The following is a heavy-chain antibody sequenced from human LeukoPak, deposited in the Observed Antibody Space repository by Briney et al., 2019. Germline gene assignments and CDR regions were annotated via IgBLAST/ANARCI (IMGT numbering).Heavy chain of an antibody. D-gene: IGHD3-22*01. CDR3: ARASSGSSQIFDY. J-gene: IGHJ4*02. Sequence: SETLSLTCAVYGGSFSGYYWSWIRQPPGKGLEWIGRIYTSGSTNYNPSLKSRVTMSVDTSKNQFSLKLSSVTAADTAVYYCARASSGSSQIFDYWGQGTLVTVSS. CDR1: GGSFSGYY. CDR2: IYTSGST. V-gene: IGHV4-59*10.